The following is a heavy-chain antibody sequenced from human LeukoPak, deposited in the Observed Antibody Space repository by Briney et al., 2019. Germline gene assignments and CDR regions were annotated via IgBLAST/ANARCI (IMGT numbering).Heavy chain of an antibody. CDR2: IYSGGST. CDR1: GFTFSSYS. J-gene: IGHJ4*02. CDR3: ARAVGARSYFDY. Sequence: GGSLRLSCAASGFTFSSYSMNWVCQAPGKGLEWVSIIYSGGSTYYADSVKGRFTISRDNSKNTLYLQMNSLRAEDTAMYYWARAVGARSYFDYWGQGTLVTVSS. V-gene: IGHV3-53*01. D-gene: IGHD1-26*01.